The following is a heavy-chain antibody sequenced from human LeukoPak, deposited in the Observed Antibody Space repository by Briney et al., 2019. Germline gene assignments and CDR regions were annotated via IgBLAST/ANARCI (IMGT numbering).Heavy chain of an antibody. CDR1: GGSISSGDYY. J-gene: IGHJ4*02. D-gene: IGHD3-9*01. CDR2: IYYSGST. Sequence: SETLSLTCTVSGGSISSGDYYWSWIRQPPGKGLEWVGYIYYSGSTYYNPSLKSRVTISVDTSKNQFSLKLSSVTAADTAVYYCARGGDILTGPHWGQGTLVTVSS. V-gene: IGHV4-30-4*01. CDR3: ARGGDILTGPH.